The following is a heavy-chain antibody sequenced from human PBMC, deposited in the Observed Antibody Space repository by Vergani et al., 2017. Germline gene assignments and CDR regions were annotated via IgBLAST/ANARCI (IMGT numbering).Heavy chain of an antibody. J-gene: IGHJ4*02. D-gene: IGHD3-16*01. Sequence: QLQLVESGGGVVQPGRSLRLSCAASGFTFSSYGMHWVRQAPGKGLEWVAVIWYDGSNKYYADSVKGRFTISRDNSKNTLYLQMNSLRAEDTALYFCARGENYDYVWGNYYFDYWGQGTLVTVSS. CDR1: GFTFSSYG. V-gene: IGHV3-33*01. CDR2: IWYDGSNK. CDR3: ARGENYDYVWGNYYFDY.